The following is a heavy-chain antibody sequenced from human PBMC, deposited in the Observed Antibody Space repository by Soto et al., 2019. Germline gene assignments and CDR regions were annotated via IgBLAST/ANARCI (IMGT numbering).Heavy chain of an antibody. CDR3: AKVGAGRIVATIDALLGY. CDR2: ISYDGSNK. CDR1: GFTFSSYG. Sequence: GGSLGLSCAASGFTFSSYGMHWVRQAPGKGLEWVAVISYDGSNKYYADSVKGRFTISRDNSKNTLYLQMNSLRAEDTAVYYCAKVGAGRIVATIDALLGYWGQGTQVTVSA. J-gene: IGHJ4*02. V-gene: IGHV3-30*18. D-gene: IGHD5-12*01.